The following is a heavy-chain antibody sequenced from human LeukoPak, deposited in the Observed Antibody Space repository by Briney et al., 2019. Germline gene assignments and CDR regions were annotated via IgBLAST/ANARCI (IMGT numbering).Heavy chain of an antibody. CDR1: GFTFSSYA. V-gene: IGHV3-30*04. CDR3: ARDSSPYYHGSGSHDY. J-gene: IGHJ4*02. CDR2: ISYDGSNK. D-gene: IGHD3-10*01. Sequence: GGSLRLSCAASGFTFSSYAMHWVRQAPGKGLEWVAVISYDGSNKYYADSVKGRFTISRDNSKNTLYLQMNSLRAEDTAVYYCARDSSPYYHGSGSHDYWGQGTLVTVSS.